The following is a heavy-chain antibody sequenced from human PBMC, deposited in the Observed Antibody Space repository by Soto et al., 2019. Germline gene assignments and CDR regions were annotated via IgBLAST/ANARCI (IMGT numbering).Heavy chain of an antibody. CDR1: GYTLTELS. CDR2: FDPEDGET. D-gene: IGHD3-22*01. V-gene: IGHV1-24*01. CDR3: ATVLHICYDSSGFDY. J-gene: IGHJ4*02. Sequence: SSVKVSCKVSGYTLTELSMHWVRQAPGKGLEWMGGFDPEDGETIYAQKFQGRVTMTEDTSTDTAYMELSSLRSEDTAVYYCATVLHICYDSSGFDYWGQGTLVTVSS.